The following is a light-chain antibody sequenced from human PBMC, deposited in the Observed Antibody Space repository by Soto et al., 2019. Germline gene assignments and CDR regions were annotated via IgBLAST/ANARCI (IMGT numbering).Light chain of an antibody. Sequence: EIVLTQSPGTLSFSPGERAPLSCRASQSVSDSYLAWYQQKPGQAPRLLIYGASSRATGIPDRFSGSGSGTDFTLTISRLEPEDFAVYYCQQYYSSDTFGQGTRLEI. CDR2: GAS. CDR1: QSVSDSY. CDR3: QQYYSSDT. V-gene: IGKV3-20*01. J-gene: IGKJ5*01.